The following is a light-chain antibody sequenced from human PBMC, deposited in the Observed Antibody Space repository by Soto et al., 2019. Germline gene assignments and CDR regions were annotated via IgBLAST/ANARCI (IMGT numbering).Light chain of an antibody. J-gene: IGLJ1*01. CDR2: QIN. Sequence: QSVLTQPPSASGSPGQSVTISCTGTSSDIGAYNYVSWYQQHPGKAPQLMIYQINKRPSGVPDRFSGSRSGNTASLTVSGLHPEDEADYYCTSYAGNNNFVFGTGTKLTV. CDR1: SSDIGAYNY. V-gene: IGLV2-8*01. CDR3: TSYAGNNNFV.